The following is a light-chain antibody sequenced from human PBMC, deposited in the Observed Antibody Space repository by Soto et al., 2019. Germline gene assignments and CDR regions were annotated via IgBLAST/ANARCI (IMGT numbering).Light chain of an antibody. CDR1: QSVRRN. J-gene: IGKJ4*01. CDR3: QQYGYLVT. V-gene: IGKV3-20*01. CDR2: GAS. Sequence: EIVVTQSPATLSVSPGERATLSCRASQSVRRNLAWYHQKPGRAHRLLIYGASSRATGIPDRFSGSGSGTDFTLTISRLEPEDFAMYYCQQYGYLVTFGGGTKVDIK.